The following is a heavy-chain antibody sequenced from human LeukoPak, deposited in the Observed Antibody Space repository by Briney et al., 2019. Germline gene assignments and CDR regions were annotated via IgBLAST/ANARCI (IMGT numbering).Heavy chain of an antibody. CDR2: TYTGGNS. J-gene: IGHJ4*02. CDR3: ARESDDSSGYYFDY. Sequence: GGSLRLSCAASGFTVSSIHMVWVRQAPGKGLEWVSVTYTGGNSYYADSVKGRFTISRDNSKNTLYLQMNSLRAEDTAVYYCARESDDSSGYYFDYWGQGTLVTVSS. V-gene: IGHV3-53*05. CDR1: GFTVSSIH. D-gene: IGHD3-22*01.